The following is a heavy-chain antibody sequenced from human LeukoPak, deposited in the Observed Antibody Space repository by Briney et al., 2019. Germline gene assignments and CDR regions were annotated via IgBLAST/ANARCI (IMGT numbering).Heavy chain of an antibody. D-gene: IGHD6-19*01. J-gene: IGHJ4*02. CDR3: ARGGQQWRGGNYFDS. V-gene: IGHV1-3*03. Sequence: ASVKVSCKASGYTFSGNFIHWVRQAPGQSLEWMGWITTGRGETRYSQDFQRRITLTRDKSANTVYMDLSDLTSEDTAIYYCARGGQQWRGGNYFDSWGQGTLVAVSS. CDR1: GYTFSGNF. CDR2: ITTGRGET.